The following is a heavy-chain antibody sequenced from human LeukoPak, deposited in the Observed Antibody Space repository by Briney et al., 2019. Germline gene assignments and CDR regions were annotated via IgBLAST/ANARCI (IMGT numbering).Heavy chain of an antibody. D-gene: IGHD3-3*02. V-gene: IGHV1-18*01. Sequence: ASVKVSCKASGYTFTSYVISWVRQAPGKGLEWMGWVSPSYTTRVYAQEFQGRVTMTADTNTNTVSMELRSLRSDDTAVYFCARDYILPLETDNGDGFAIWGQGTVVTVSS. CDR1: GYTFTSYV. CDR3: ARDYILPLETDNGDGFAI. J-gene: IGHJ3*02. CDR2: VSPSYTTR.